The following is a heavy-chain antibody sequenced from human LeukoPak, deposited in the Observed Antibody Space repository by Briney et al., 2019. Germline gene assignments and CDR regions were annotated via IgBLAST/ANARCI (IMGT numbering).Heavy chain of an antibody. D-gene: IGHD4-23*01. J-gene: IGHJ4*02. V-gene: IGHV3-53*01. Sequence: PGGSLRLSCAASGFSVSSNYMSWVRQAPGKGLEWVSVIYSDGNIYYADSVKGRFTISRDNSKNPLYLQMNSLRAEDTAVYYCTRGPRWYLVDWGQGTLVTVSS. CDR2: IYSDGNI. CDR3: TRGPRWYLVD. CDR1: GFSVSSNY.